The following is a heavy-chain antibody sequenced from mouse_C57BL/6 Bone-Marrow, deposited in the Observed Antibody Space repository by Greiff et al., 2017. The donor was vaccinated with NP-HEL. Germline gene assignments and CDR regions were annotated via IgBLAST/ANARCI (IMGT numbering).Heavy chain of an antibody. Sequence: EVQLQQSGAELVRPGASVKLSCTASGFNIKDYYMHWVKQRPEQGLEWIGRIDPEDGDTEYAPKFPGQATMPADTSSNTAYRQLSSLTSEDTAVYYCTTRGYYYGSSYYAMDYWGQGTSVTVSS. V-gene: IGHV14-1*01. CDR1: GFNIKDYY. D-gene: IGHD1-1*01. CDR2: IDPEDGDT. CDR3: TTRGYYYGSSYYAMDY. J-gene: IGHJ4*01.